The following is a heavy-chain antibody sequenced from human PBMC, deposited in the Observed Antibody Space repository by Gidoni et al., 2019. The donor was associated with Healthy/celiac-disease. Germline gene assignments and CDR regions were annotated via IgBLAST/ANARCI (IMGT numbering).Heavy chain of an antibody. J-gene: IGHJ4*02. CDR1: GYSFTSYW. CDR2: IYPGYSDT. CDR3: ARQNVAYYYGSGSYYVY. D-gene: IGHD3-10*01. Sequence: EVQLVQSGAEVKQPGESLKISCKGSGYSFTSYWIGWVRQMPGKGLEWMGIIYPGYSDTRYSPSFQGQVTISADKSISTAYLQWSSLKASDTAMYYCARQNVAYYYGSGSYYVYWGQGTLVTVSS. V-gene: IGHV5-51*01.